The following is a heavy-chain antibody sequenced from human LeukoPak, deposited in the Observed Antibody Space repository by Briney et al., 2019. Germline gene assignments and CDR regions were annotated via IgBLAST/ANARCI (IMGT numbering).Heavy chain of an antibody. CDR1: GGSISSYY. CDR3: ARSCPNCSGGSCYYRRAFDI. D-gene: IGHD2-15*01. CDR2: IYTSGST. J-gene: IGHJ3*02. Sequence: SETLSLPCSVSGGSISSYYWSWIRQPAGKGLEWIGRIYTSGSTNYNPSLKSRVTLSVDTSQNQFSMKLGSVTAAETAVYYCARSCPNCSGGSCYYRRAFDIWGQGTMVTVSS. V-gene: IGHV4-4*07.